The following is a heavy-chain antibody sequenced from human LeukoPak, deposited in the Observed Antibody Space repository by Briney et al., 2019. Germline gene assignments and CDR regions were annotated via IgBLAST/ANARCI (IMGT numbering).Heavy chain of an antibody. Sequence: GAPVKVSCKASGYTFTNYYMHWVRQAPGQGLEWMGVINPSGDSTRYEQKFQDRVTMTRETSTRTVYMELSSLRSEDTAVYYCARRYSSSYRIDYWGQGTLVTVSS. J-gene: IGHJ4*02. D-gene: IGHD6-19*01. CDR3: ARRYSSSYRIDY. V-gene: IGHV1-46*01. CDR2: INPSGDST. CDR1: GYTFTNYY.